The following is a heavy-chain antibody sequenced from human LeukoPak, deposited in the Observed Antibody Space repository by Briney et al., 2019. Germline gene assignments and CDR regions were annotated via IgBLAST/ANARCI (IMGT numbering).Heavy chain of an antibody. CDR1: GGSISTNY. Sequence: SETLSLTCTVSGGSISTNYWSWIRQPPGKGLEWIGYIYYSGSTNYNPSLKSRVTISLDTSKNQFSLKLSSVTAADTAVYYCARPRIQNDYGDAFDIWGQGTMVTVSS. CDR2: IYYSGST. D-gene: IGHD4-17*01. J-gene: IGHJ3*02. CDR3: ARPRIQNDYGDAFDI. V-gene: IGHV4-59*01.